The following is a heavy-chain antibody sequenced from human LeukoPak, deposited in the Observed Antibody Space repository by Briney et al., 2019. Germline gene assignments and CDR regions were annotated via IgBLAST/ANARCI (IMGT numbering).Heavy chain of an antibody. Sequence: GGSLRLSCAASGFSISTYAMSWVRQAPGKGLEWVSGIVGSGDTDYADAVQGRFTISKDNSKNIVHLQMNSLRAEDTAVYYCAKDAVYGDGYWEFDYWGQGNLVTVSS. CDR1: GFSISTYA. J-gene: IGHJ4*02. D-gene: IGHD5-24*01. V-gene: IGHV3-23*01. CDR3: AKDAVYGDGYWEFDY. CDR2: IVGSGDT.